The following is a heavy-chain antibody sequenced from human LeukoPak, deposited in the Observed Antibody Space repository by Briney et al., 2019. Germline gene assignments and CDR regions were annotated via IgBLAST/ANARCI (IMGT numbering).Heavy chain of an antibody. V-gene: IGHV4-34*01. CDR3: ARGSGGWLQIERGFDY. Sequence: SETLSLTCAVYGGSFSGYYWSWIRQPPGKGLEWIGEINHSGSTNYNPSLKSRVTISVDTSKNQFSLKLSSVTAADTAVYYCARGSGGWLQIERGFDYWGQGTLVTVSS. J-gene: IGHJ4*02. CDR1: GGSFSGYY. D-gene: IGHD1-1*01. CDR2: INHSGST.